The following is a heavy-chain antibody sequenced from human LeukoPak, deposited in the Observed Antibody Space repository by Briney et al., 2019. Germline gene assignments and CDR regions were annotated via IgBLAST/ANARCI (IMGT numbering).Heavy chain of an antibody. Sequence: PGGSLRLSCAASGFTFDDYGMSWVRQAPGKGLVWVSRINIDGSSTNYADSVKGRFTISRDNAKNTLYLQMNSLRAEDTAVCYCARGGTYYYGSGSYAFDIWGQGTMVTVSS. CDR1: GFTFDDYG. D-gene: IGHD3-10*01. V-gene: IGHV3-74*01. J-gene: IGHJ3*02. CDR2: INIDGSST. CDR3: ARGGTYYYGSGSYAFDI.